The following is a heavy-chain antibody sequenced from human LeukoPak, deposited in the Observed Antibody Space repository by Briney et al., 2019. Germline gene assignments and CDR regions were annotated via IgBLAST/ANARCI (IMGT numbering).Heavy chain of an antibody. CDR2: ISAYNGNT. CDR3: ARGVDRYYYGSGSYRD. D-gene: IGHD3-10*01. Sequence: GASVKVSCKASGYTFTSYGISWVRQAPGQGLEWMGWISAYNGNTNYAQKLQGRVTMTTDTSTSTAYMELRSLRSDDTAVYYCARGVDRYYYGSGSYRDWGQGTLVTVSS. V-gene: IGHV1-18*01. J-gene: IGHJ4*02. CDR1: GYTFTSYG.